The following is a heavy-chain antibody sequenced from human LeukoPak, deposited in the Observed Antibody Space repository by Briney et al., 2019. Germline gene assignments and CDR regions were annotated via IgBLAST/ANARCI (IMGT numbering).Heavy chain of an antibody. J-gene: IGHJ4*02. Sequence: GESLKISCKGSGYSFTSYWIGWVRQMPGKGLEWMGIIYPGDSDTRYSPSFQGQVTISADKSISTAYLQWSSLKASDTAMYYCARLRAPRVTMVRGVIIEAFDYWGQGTLVTVSS. CDR2: IYPGDSDT. V-gene: IGHV5-51*01. D-gene: IGHD3-10*01. CDR3: ARLRAPRVTMVRGVIIEAFDY. CDR1: GYSFTSYW.